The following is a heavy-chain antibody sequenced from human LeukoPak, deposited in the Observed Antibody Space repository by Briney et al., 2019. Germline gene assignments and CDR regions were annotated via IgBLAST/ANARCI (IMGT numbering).Heavy chain of an antibody. V-gene: IGHV3-53*01. D-gene: IGHD2-2*01. CDR2: IYSNGVT. Sequence: HPGGSLRLSCAASGFTFSSYEMTWVRQAPGKGLEWVSVIYSNGVTYHADSVKGRFTISRDNSQNTVFLQMKSLRADDSAIYYCARSKEPAALLDYWGRGTLVTVTS. CDR1: GFTFSSYE. J-gene: IGHJ4*02. CDR3: ARSKEPAALLDY.